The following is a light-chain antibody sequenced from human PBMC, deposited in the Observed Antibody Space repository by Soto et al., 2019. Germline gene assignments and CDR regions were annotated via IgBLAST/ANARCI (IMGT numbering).Light chain of an antibody. CDR2: DAS. Sequence: VLTQSPATLSLSPGESATLSCRASQSVSSYLAWYQQKPGQAPRLLIYDASNRATGIPARFSGSGSGTDFTLTISSLEPEDFAVYYCQQRSNWPPWITFGQGTRLEIK. J-gene: IGKJ5*01. V-gene: IGKV3-11*01. CDR3: QQRSNWPPWIT. CDR1: QSVSSY.